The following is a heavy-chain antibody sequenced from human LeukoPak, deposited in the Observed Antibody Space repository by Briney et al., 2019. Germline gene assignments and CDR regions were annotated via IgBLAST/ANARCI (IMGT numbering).Heavy chain of an antibody. CDR3: ATSGERYSGTYRPRSFDY. CDR2: ISGSGVGT. Sequence: HAGGSLRLSCAASGFTFSSYAMSWVRQAPGKGLEWVSGISGSGVGTYYADSVRGRFTISRDNSKNTLYLQMNSLRAEDTAVYYCATSGERYSGTYRPRSFDYWGQGTLVTASS. CDR1: GFTFSSYA. V-gene: IGHV3-23*01. D-gene: IGHD1-26*01. J-gene: IGHJ4*02.